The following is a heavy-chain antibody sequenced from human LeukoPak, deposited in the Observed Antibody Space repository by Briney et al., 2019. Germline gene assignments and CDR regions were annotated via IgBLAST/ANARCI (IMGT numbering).Heavy chain of an antibody. CDR2: ISSSSSYI. V-gene: IGHV3-21*01. CDR3: AREPVHYYDSSGYSDYFDY. Sequence: PGGSLRLSCAASGFTFSSYSMNWVRQAPGKGLEWVSSISSSSSYIYYADSVKGRFTISRDNAKNSLYLQMNSLRAEDTAVYYCAREPVHYYDSSGYSDYFDYWGQGTLVTVSS. D-gene: IGHD3-22*01. CDR1: GFTFSSYS. J-gene: IGHJ4*02.